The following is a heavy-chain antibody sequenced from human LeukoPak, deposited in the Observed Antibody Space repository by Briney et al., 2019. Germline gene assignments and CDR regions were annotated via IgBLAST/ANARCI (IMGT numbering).Heavy chain of an antibody. CDR2: ISSGSSYI. V-gene: IGHV3-21*01. D-gene: IGHD6-13*01. Sequence: GGSLGLSCAASAFTFSSYSMNWVRQAPGKGLEWVSSISSGSSYIYYADSVKGRFTVSRDNAKNTLYLQMNSLRVEDTAMYYCTRVFAGDEYSSSGYWGQGTLVTVSA. CDR1: AFTFSSYS. J-gene: IGHJ4*02. CDR3: TRVFAGDEYSSSGY.